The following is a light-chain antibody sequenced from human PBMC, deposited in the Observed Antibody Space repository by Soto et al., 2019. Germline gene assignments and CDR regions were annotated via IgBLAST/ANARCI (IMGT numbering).Light chain of an antibody. Sequence: DIQMTQSPSTLSASVGDRVTITCRASQDINDWLAWYQQKPGNAPKFLIYDASTLQSGVPSRFSGSGSGTEFTLTISSLQPDDFATYYCQQYNSYPWTFGQGTKVDIK. CDR2: DAS. J-gene: IGKJ1*01. CDR1: QDINDW. V-gene: IGKV1-5*01. CDR3: QQYNSYPWT.